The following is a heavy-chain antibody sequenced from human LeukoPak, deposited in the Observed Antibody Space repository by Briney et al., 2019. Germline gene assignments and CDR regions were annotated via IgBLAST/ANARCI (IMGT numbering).Heavy chain of an antibody. CDR3: ARHSSSGYYSSDAFDI. CDR2: IYYSGST. Sequence: TSEILSLTCTISNGSISDDYWSWIRQPPGKGLEWIGSIYYSGSTYYNPALKSRVTISVDTSKNQFSLKLSSVTAADTAVYYCARHSSSGYYSSDAFDIWGQGTMVTVSS. CDR1: NGSISDDY. D-gene: IGHD3-22*01. J-gene: IGHJ3*02. V-gene: IGHV4-39*01.